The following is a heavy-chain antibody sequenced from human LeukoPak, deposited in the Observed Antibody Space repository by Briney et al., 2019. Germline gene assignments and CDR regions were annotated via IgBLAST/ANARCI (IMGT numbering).Heavy chain of an antibody. Sequence: SGGSLRLSCEASGLTFSRDWMGWVRQAPGKGLEWVANIRQDGGETYYGDSVKGRFIISRDNAKNSLFLQMNSLRAEDTAVYYCASGMRVGPNIWGQGTLVTVSS. V-gene: IGHV3-7*01. D-gene: IGHD1-26*01. CDR2: IRQDGGET. CDR3: ASGMRVGPNI. J-gene: IGHJ4*02. CDR1: GLTFSRDW.